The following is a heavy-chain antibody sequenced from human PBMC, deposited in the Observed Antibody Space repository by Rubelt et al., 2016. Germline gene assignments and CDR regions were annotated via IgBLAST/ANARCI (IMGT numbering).Heavy chain of an antibody. CDR2: IIPILGIA. D-gene: IGHD6-6*01. CDR1: GGTFSSYA. CDR3: ANALPNLFGAAARDYYYYYGMDV. Sequence: QVQLVQSGAEVKKPGSSVKVSCKASGGTFSSYAISWVRQAPGQGLEWMGRIIPILGIANYAQKFQGRVTITADKSTGTAGMELGSLRWWEMVGYYCANALPNLFGAAARDYYYYYGMDVWGQGTTVTVSS. V-gene: IGHV1-69*04. J-gene: IGHJ6*02.